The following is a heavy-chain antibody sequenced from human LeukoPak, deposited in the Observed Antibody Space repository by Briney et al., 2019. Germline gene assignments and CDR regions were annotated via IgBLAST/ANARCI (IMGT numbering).Heavy chain of an antibody. CDR3: AKEGFRDYDILTGYFLESKYFQH. D-gene: IGHD3-9*01. CDR1: GFTFSSYA. V-gene: IGHV3-23*01. J-gene: IGHJ1*01. Sequence: PGGSLRLSCAASGFTFSSYAMSWVRQAPGKGLEWVSAISGSGGSTYYADSVKGRFTISRDNSKNTLYPQMNSLRAEDTAVYYCAKEGFRDYDILTGYFLESKYFQHWGQGTLVTVSS. CDR2: ISGSGGST.